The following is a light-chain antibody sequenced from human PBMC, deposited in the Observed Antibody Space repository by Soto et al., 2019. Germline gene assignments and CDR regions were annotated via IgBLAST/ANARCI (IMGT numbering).Light chain of an antibody. CDR3: QQSETFSGT. J-gene: IGKJ1*01. Sequence: DIQMTQSPSTLSASVGDTVTATCRASQSVSGWLAWYQQKPGEAPKLLIYDASALPRGVPSRFSAIGSGTKFTLTIASLQPENFPTYDCQQSETFSGTFGPGTKVDI. CDR1: QSVSGW. CDR2: DAS. V-gene: IGKV1-5*01.